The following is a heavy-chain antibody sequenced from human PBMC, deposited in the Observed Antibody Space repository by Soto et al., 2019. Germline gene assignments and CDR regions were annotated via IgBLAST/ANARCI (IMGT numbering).Heavy chain of an antibody. CDR3: ARDPDYDYGGKVGGGYFDY. D-gene: IGHD4-17*01. V-gene: IGHV3-30-3*01. CDR2: ISYDGSNK. CDR1: GFTFSSYA. J-gene: IGHJ4*02. Sequence: QVQLVESGGGVVQPGRSLRLSCAASGFTFSSYAMHWVRQAPGKGLEWVAVISYDGSNKYYADSVKGRFTISRDNSKNTLYLQMNSLRAEDTAVYYCARDPDYDYGGKVGGGYFDYWGQGTLVTVSS.